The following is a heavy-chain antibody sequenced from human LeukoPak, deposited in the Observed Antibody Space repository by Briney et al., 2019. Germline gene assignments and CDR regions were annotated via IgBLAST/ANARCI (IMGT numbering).Heavy chain of an antibody. J-gene: IGHJ4*02. Sequence: GGSLRLSCAASGFTFNIYGMSWVRQAPGKGLEWVSYISSSSAVYYADSVKGRFTISRDNAKNSLYLQMNSLRDEDTAVYHCARPSMVQGTNIAAFDSWGQGTLVTVSS. CDR1: GFTFNIYG. CDR3: ARPSMVQGTNIAAFDS. V-gene: IGHV3-48*02. CDR2: ISSSSAV. D-gene: IGHD3-10*01.